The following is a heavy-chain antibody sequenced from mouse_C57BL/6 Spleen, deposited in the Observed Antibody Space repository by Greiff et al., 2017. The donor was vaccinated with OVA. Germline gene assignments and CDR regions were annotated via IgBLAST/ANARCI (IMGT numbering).Heavy chain of an antibody. V-gene: IGHV14-4*01. CDR3: TTLITTVVARDY. CDR1: GFNIKDDY. J-gene: IGHJ2*01. Sequence: EVKLVESGAELVRPGASVKLSCTASGFNIKDDYMHWVKQRPEQGLEWIGWIDPENGDTEYASKFQGKATITADTSSNTAYLQLSSLTSEDTAVYYCTTLITTVVARDYWGQGTTLTVSS. CDR2: IDPENGDT. D-gene: IGHD1-1*01.